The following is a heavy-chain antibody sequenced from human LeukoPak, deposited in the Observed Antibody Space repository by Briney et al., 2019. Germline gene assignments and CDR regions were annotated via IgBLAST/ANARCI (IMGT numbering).Heavy chain of an antibody. V-gene: IGHV3-21*01. D-gene: IGHD2-15*01. Sequence: GGSLRLSCAASGFTFSSYSMNWVRQAPGKGLEWVSSISSSSSYIYYADSVKGRFTISRDNAKNSLYLQMNSLRAEDTAVYYCARERDPDYIVVVVAATHDAFDIWGQGTVVTVSS. CDR3: ARERDPDYIVVVVAATHDAFDI. CDR2: ISSSSSYI. J-gene: IGHJ3*02. CDR1: GFTFSSYS.